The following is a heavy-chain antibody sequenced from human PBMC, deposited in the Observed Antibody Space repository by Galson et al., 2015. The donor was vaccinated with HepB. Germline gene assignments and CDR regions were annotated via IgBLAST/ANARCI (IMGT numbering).Heavy chain of an antibody. CDR3: ARGEDWFGEGARFDY. D-gene: IGHD3-10*01. V-gene: IGHV1-18*01. CDR1: GHTFTSYA. Sequence: SVKVSCKASGHTFTSYAISWVRQAPGQGLEWMGWISSYNGNTNYAQKLQGRVTMTTDTSTSTAYMELRSLRSDDTAMYYCARGEDWFGEGARFDYWGQGTLVTVSS. CDR2: ISSYNGNT. J-gene: IGHJ4*02.